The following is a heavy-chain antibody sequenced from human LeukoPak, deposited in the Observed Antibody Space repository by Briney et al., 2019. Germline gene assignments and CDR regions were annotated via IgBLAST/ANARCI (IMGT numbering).Heavy chain of an antibody. CDR3: ARVQSRLSWFDP. V-gene: IGHV4-38-2*02. Sequence: SETLSLTCTVSGYSISSGYYWGWIRQPPGKGLEWIGSIYHSGSTYYNPSLKSRVTISVDTSKNQFSLKLSSVTAADTAVYYCARVQSRLSWFDPWGQGTLVTVSS. CDR2: IYHSGST. J-gene: IGHJ5*02. CDR1: GYSISSGYY.